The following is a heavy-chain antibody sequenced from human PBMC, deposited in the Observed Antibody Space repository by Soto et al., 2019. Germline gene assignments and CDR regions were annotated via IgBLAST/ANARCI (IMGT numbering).Heavy chain of an antibody. CDR1: GITISNYP. CDR2: ISGSGDRT. Sequence: EVQLLESGGGLVQPGGSLRLSCAASGITISNYPMSWVRQAPGKGLDWVSGISGSGDRTYYADSAKGRFSISKDISKNSLSLQLDSLGVEDTAVSFCVKDDGGYPSTAPHWGQGTLVTVSS. CDR3: VKDDGGYPSTAPH. V-gene: IGHV3-23*01. D-gene: IGHD3-22*01. J-gene: IGHJ4*02.